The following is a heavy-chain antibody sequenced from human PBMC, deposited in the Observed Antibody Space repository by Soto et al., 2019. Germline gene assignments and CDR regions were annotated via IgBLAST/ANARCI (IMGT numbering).Heavy chain of an antibody. J-gene: IGHJ5*02. CDR3: ASAHHDSSGYYYGWFDP. D-gene: IGHD3-22*01. CDR1: RGSTIAYY. Sequence: PSETMSLTCSVSRGSTIAYYWNWIRQPPGKGLEWIGEINHSGSTNYNPSLKSRVTISVDTSKNQFPLKLSSVTAADTAAYYCASAHHDSSGYYYGWFDPWGQGTLVTVSS. V-gene: IGHV4-34*01. CDR2: INHSGST.